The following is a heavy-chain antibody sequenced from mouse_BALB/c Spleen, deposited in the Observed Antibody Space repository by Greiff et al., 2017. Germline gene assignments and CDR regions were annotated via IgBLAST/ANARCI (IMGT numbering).Heavy chain of an antibody. CDR1: GFSLTSYG. V-gene: IGHV2-9*02. J-gene: IGHJ4*01. Sequence: QVQLKESGPGLVAPSQSLSITCTVSGFSLTSYGVHWVRQPPGKGLEWLGVIWAGGSTNYNSALMSRLSISKDNSKSQVFLKMNSLQTDDTAMYYCARDPLLRLRGYAMDYWGQGTSVTVSS. D-gene: IGHD1-2*01. CDR2: IWAGGST. CDR3: ARDPLLRLRGYAMDY.